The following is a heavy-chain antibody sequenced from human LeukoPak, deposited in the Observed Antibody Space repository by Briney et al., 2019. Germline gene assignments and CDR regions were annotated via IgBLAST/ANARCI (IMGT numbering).Heavy chain of an antibody. CDR3: AKGIVGFDY. Sequence: GGSLRLSCAAFGFTFDDYAMHWVRQAPGKGLEWVSGISWNSGSIGYADSVKGRFTISRDNAKNSLYLQMNSLRAEDTALYYCAKGIVGFDYWGQGTLVTVSS. CDR1: GFTFDDYA. V-gene: IGHV3-9*01. CDR2: ISWNSGSI. J-gene: IGHJ4*02. D-gene: IGHD3-16*02.